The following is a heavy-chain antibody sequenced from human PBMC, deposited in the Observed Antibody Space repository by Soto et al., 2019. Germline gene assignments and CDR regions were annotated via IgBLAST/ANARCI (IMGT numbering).Heavy chain of an antibody. J-gene: IGHJ5*02. D-gene: IGHD3-3*01. V-gene: IGHV1-2*02. CDR2: INPNSGAT. Sequence: ASVKVSCKASGYTFTGYFIHWVRQAPRQGVEWVGYINPNSGATKYAPRFQGRVTMTSDTSIRTAYMDLSNLRSDDTAVYYCARGGGTILATLPWGPGTMLTV. CDR3: ARGGGTILATLP. CDR1: GYTFTGYF.